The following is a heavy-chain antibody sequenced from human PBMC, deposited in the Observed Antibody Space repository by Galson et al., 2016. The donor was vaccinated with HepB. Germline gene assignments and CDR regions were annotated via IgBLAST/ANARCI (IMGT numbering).Heavy chain of an antibody. CDR2: ISWNSDYL. J-gene: IGHJ2*01. CDR3: AKELDGEVAGPFDL. V-gene: IGHV3-9*01. D-gene: IGHD6-19*01. Sequence: SLRLSCAASGFTFDDYALHWVRQAPGKGLEWVAVISWNSDYLVYADSVKGRFIVSRDNARNSLFLQMNSLRPEDTAFYYCAKELDGEVAGPFDLWGRGTLVTVPS. CDR1: GFTFDDYA.